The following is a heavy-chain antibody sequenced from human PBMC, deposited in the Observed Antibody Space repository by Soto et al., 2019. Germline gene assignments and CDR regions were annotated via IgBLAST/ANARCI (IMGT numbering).Heavy chain of an antibody. J-gene: IGHJ4*02. V-gene: IGHV4-34*01. CDR3: ARAWGGVPDY. D-gene: IGHD3-16*01. Sequence: QVQLQQWGAGLLKPSETLSLTCAVYGGSFSGYYWSWIRQPPGKGLEWIGEINHSGSTNYNPSLNRRVPLSVDTSKHQFSLRLSSVTAADTAVYYTARAWGGVPDYWGQGTLVTVSS. CDR2: INHSGST. CDR1: GGSFSGYY.